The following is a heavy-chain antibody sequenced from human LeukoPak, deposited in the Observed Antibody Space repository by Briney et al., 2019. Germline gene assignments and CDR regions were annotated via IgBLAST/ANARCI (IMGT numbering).Heavy chain of an antibody. J-gene: IGHJ6*03. Sequence: PSETLSLTCAVYGGSFSGYYWSWIRQPPGKGLEWIGEINHSGSINYNPSLKSRVTISVDTSKNQFSLKLSSVTAADTAVYYCARATRAVTNYYYYYMDVWGKGTTVTVSS. V-gene: IGHV4-34*01. CDR2: INHSGSI. CDR3: ARATRAVTNYYYYYMDV. D-gene: IGHD4-17*01. CDR1: GGSFSGYY.